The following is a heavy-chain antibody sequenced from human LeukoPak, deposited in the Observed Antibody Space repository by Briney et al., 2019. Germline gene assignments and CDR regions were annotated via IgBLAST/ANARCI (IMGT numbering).Heavy chain of an antibody. CDR3: AKDPGGYESSGYLYYSDY. Sequence: GGSLTLSCAASGFTFSSYAMTWVRQAPGKGLELVSVISDSDGSTDYADYVKGRFTNSRDNSKNPLYLQMNSLRVEDTVVYYCAKDPGGYESSGYLYYSDYWGQGTLVTVSS. CDR2: ISDSDGST. CDR1: GFTFSSYA. V-gene: IGHV3-23*01. J-gene: IGHJ4*02. D-gene: IGHD3-22*01.